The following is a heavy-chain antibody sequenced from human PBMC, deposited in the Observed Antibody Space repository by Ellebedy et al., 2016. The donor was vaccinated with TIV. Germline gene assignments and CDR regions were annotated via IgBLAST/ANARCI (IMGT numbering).Heavy chain of an antibody. CDR2: VSYDGSNK. Sequence: PGGSLRLSCAASGFTFSSYAIHWVRQAPGKGLEWVAVVSYDGSNKYYADSVKGRFTIPRDNSKSTLSLQMNSLRAEDTARYYCARRATVSYYGLDVWGQGTTLTVSS. J-gene: IGHJ6*02. V-gene: IGHV3-30-3*01. CDR1: GFTFSSYA. CDR3: ARRATVSYYGLDV. D-gene: IGHD4-11*01.